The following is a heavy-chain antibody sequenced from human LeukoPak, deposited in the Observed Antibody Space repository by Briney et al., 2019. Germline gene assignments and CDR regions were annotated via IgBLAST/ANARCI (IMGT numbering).Heavy chain of an antibody. CDR3: VKGRRRGYAYGTLES. J-gene: IGHJ4*02. CDR2: ISMDGVNT. D-gene: IGHD5-18*01. Sequence: PGGSVRLSCAASGFTFDYYTMYWVRQGPEKGLEWVSLISMDGVNTFYADSVKGRFTISRDNNKNSLYLQMNGLQTDDTGLYYCVKGRRRGYAYGTLESWGQGTLVTVSS. V-gene: IGHV3-43*01. CDR1: GFTFDYYT.